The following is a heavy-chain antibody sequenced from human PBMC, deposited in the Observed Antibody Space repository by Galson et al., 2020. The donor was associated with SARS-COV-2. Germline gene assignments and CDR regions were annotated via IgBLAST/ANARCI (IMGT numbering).Heavy chain of an antibody. Sequence: GESLKISCAASGVRFSTYAMNWVRQAPGKGLEWVSGISGSGGSTFYADSVKGRFIISRDNSNSTLYLQMNSLRAEDSAVYHCVKGGVMLQIRGMDVWGHGTTVTVSS. V-gene: IGHV3-23*01. J-gene: IGHJ6*02. CDR1: GVRFSTYA. CDR3: VKGGVMLQIRGMDV. D-gene: IGHD3-16*01. CDR2: ISGSGGST.